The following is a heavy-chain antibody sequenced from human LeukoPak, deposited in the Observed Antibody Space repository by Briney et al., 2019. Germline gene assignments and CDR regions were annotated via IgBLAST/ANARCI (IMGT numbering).Heavy chain of an antibody. J-gene: IGHJ6*03. Sequence: SETLSLTCTVSGGSISSYYWSWIRQPPGKGLEWIGYIYYSGSTNYNPSLKSRVTISVDTSKNQFSLKLSSVTAADTAVYYCARGLDYDFWSGYYGPGYYYYYYMDVWGKGTTVTVSS. V-gene: IGHV4-59*01. D-gene: IGHD3-3*01. CDR3: ARGLDYDFWSGYYGPGYYYYYYMDV. CDR1: GGSISSYY. CDR2: IYYSGST.